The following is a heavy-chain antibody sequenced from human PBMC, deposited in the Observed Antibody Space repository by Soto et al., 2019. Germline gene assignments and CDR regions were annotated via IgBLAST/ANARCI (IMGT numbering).Heavy chain of an antibody. J-gene: IGHJ4*02. CDR3: ARDENYDYAWGSYRLAGGVDY. CDR2: IWYDGSNK. CDR1: GFTFSSYG. V-gene: IGHV3-33*01. Sequence: QVQLVESGGGVVQPGRSLRLSCAASGFTFSSYGMHWVRQAQGKGLEWVAVIWYDGSNKYYADSVKGRFTISRDNSKNTLYLQMNSLRAEDTAVYYCARDENYDYAWGSYRLAGGVDYWGQGTLVTVSS. D-gene: IGHD3-16*02.